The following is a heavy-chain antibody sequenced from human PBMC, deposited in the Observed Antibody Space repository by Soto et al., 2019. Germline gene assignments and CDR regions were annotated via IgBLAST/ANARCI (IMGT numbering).Heavy chain of an antibody. V-gene: IGHV3-23*01. CDR2: ISGSGGST. CDR3: AKRTLNYDFWSGSKYYYGMDV. J-gene: IGHJ6*02. CDR1: GFTFSSYA. D-gene: IGHD3-3*01. Sequence: GGSLRLSCAASGFTFSSYAMSWVRQAPGKGLEWVSAISGSGGSTYYADSVKGRFTISRDNSKNTLYLQMNSLRAEDTAVYYCAKRTLNYDFWSGSKYYYGMDVWGQGPTVTV.